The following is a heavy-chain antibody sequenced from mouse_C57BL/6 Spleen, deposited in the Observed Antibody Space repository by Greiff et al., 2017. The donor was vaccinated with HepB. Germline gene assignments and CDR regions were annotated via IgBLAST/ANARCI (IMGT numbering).Heavy chain of an antibody. CDR3: ARGGYGSSYGGAY. CDR1: GYTFTSYW. V-gene: IGHV1-55*01. D-gene: IGHD1-1*01. J-gene: IGHJ3*01. Sequence: QVQLQQPGAELVKPGASVKMSCKASGYTFTSYWITWVKQRPGQGLEWIGDIYPGSGSTNYNEKFKSKATLTVDTSSSTAYMQLSSLTSEDSAVYYCARGGYGSSYGGAYWGQGTLVTVSA. CDR2: IYPGSGST.